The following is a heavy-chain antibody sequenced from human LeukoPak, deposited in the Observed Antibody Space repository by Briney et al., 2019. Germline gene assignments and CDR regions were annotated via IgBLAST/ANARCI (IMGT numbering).Heavy chain of an antibody. CDR3: AKEGDTDYSYFDY. D-gene: IGHD4/OR15-4a*01. CDR2: IRYDGSNK. V-gene: IGHV3-30*02. J-gene: IGHJ4*02. Sequence: GGSLRLSCAASGFTFSSYGMHWVRQAPGKGLEWVAFIRYDGSNKYYADSVKGRFTISRDNSKNTLYPQMNSLRAEDTAVYYCAKEGDTDYSYFDYWGQGTLVTVSS. CDR1: GFTFSSYG.